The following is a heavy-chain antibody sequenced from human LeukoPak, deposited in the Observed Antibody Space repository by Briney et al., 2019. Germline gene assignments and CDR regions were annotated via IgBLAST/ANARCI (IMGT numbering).Heavy chain of an antibody. CDR1: GESLSGYY. Sequence: SETLSLTCAVYGESLSGYYWSWIRQSPGKGLEWIGEINHSGSTNYNPSLKSRVTISVDTSKNQFSLKLSSVTAADTAVYYCARLRGYSYGYDYWGQGTLVTVSS. CDR3: ARLRGYSYGYDY. D-gene: IGHD5-18*01. J-gene: IGHJ4*02. CDR2: INHSGST. V-gene: IGHV4-34*01.